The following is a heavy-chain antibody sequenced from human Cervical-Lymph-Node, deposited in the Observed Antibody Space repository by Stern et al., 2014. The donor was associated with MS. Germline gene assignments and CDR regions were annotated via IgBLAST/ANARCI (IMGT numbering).Heavy chain of an antibody. D-gene: IGHD2-2*01. CDR3: ARDWGYCASTSCACDI. CDR2: INPRSGAT. V-gene: IGHV1-2*02. Sequence: QDQLVQSGAEVKKPGASVKVSCKASGYTFTDYYMHWVRQAPGQGLEWMGWINPRSGATKYAQKFQGRVTMTGDTSISTAYMDLSGLISDDTAVYFCARDWGYCASTSCACDIWGQGTVVTVSS. J-gene: IGHJ3*02. CDR1: GYTFTDYY.